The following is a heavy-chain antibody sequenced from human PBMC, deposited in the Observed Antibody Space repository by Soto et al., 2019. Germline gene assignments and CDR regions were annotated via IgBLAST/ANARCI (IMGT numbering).Heavy chain of an antibody. CDR1: GYTFTSYD. CDR3: SRGQFPGNHDDFDI. D-gene: IGHD4-4*01. V-gene: IGHV1-8*01. Sequence: GASVKVSCKASGYTFTSYDINWVRQATGQGLEWMGWMNPNSGNTGYAQKFQGRVTMTRNTSISAAYMELSSLRSEDTAVYYCSRGQFPGNHDDFDIWGQGTMVTVS. CDR2: MNPNSGNT. J-gene: IGHJ3*02.